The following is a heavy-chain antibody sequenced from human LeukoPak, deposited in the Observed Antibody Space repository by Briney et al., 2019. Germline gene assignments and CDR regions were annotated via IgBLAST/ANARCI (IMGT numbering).Heavy chain of an antibody. D-gene: IGHD3-9*01. CDR3: AREPGSHYDILTGYYMSAFDY. V-gene: IGHV4-4*07. CDR1: GGSISSYY. Sequence: SETLSLTCTVSGGSISSYYWSWIRQPAGKGLEWIGRIYTSGSTNYNPSLKSRVTMSVDTSKNQFSLKLSSVAAADTAVYYCAREPGSHYDILTGYYMSAFDYWGQGTLVTVSS. CDR2: IYTSGST. J-gene: IGHJ4*02.